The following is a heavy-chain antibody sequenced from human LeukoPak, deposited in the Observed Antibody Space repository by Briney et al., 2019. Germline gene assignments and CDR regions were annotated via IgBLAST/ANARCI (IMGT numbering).Heavy chain of an antibody. V-gene: IGHV4-61*02. J-gene: IGHJ5*02. Sequence: PSETLSLTCTVSGGSISSGSYYWSWIRQPAGKGLEWIGRAYISGSPNYNPSLKSRVTISVGTSKNQFSLKLNSVTAADTAVYYCARVYGDYDNWFDPWGQGTLVTVSS. CDR3: ARVYGDYDNWFDP. CDR1: GGSISSGSYY. CDR2: AYISGSP. D-gene: IGHD4-17*01.